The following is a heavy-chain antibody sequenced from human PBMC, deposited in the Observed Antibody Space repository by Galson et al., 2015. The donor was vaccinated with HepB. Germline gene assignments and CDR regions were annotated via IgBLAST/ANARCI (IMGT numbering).Heavy chain of an antibody. CDR3: ARAGYYDSSGYLDAFDI. D-gene: IGHD3-22*01. V-gene: IGHV3-74*01. Sequence: SLRLSCAASGFTFSSYSMNWVRQAPGKGLVWVSRINSDGSSTSYADSVKGRFTISRDNAKNTLYLQMNSLRAEDTAVYYCARAGYYDSSGYLDAFDIWGQGTMVTVSS. CDR1: GFTFSSYS. J-gene: IGHJ3*02. CDR2: INSDGSST.